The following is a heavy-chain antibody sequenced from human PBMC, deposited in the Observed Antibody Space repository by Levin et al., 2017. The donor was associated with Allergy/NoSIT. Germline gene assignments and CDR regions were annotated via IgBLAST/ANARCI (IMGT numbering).Heavy chain of an antibody. V-gene: IGHV3-21*01. CDR3: ARMDSKTDYYYYGMDV. CDR2: ISSSSSYI. D-gene: IGHD3/OR15-3a*01. J-gene: IGHJ6*02. Sequence: GESLKISCAASGFTFSSYSMNWVRQAPGKGLEWVSSISSSSSYIYYADSVKGRFTISRDNAKNSLYLQMNSLRAEDTAVYYCARMDSKTDYYYYGMDVWGQGTTVTVSS. CDR1: GFTFSSYS.